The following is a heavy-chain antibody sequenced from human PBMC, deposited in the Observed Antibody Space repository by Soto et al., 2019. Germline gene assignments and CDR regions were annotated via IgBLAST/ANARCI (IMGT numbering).Heavy chain of an antibody. CDR1: GASVGSGSFY. CDR3: ARVSTYYFDSSGSYTSDY. CDR2: VFFSGST. V-gene: IGHV4-61*01. Sequence: SGTLSLTCTVSGASVGSGSFYWSWIRQPPGKGLEWIGYVFFSGSTNYNPSLKSRVTISIDTSKNQFSLKLISVTAADTAVYYCARVSTYYFDSSGSYTSDYWGQGTLVTVSS. D-gene: IGHD3-22*01. J-gene: IGHJ4*02.